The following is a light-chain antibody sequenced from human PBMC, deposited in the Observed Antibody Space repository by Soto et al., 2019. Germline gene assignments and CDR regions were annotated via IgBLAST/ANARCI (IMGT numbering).Light chain of an antibody. CDR1: QSVSNNY. CDR3: QNHGTT. CDR2: GAS. Sequence: EIVLTQSPGTLSLSPGERATLSCRASQSVSNNYIAWYQQKPGQAPRLLIYGASSRATGIPDRFSGGGSGTDFTLTISRLEPEDSAVYYCQNHGTTFGQGTKVDIK. V-gene: IGKV3-20*01. J-gene: IGKJ1*01.